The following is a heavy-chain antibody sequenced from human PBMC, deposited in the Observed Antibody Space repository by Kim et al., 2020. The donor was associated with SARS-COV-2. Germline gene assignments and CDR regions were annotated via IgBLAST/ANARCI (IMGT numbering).Heavy chain of an antibody. CDR3: ARAPGGGGYDGHPGIILN. CDR1: GFTFSSYG. Sequence: GGSLRLSCAASGFTFSSYGMHWVRQAPGKGLEWVAVIWYDGSNKYYADSVKGRFTISRDNSKYTLYLQMNSLRAEDTAVYYCARAPGGGGYDGHPGIILNWGQGTLVTVSS. D-gene: IGHD5-12*01. J-gene: IGHJ4*02. V-gene: IGHV3-33*03. CDR2: IWYDGSNK.